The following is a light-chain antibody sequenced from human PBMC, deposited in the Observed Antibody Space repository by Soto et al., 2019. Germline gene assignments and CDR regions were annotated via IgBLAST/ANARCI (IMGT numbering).Light chain of an antibody. CDR1: ESVSSN. CDR2: DAS. Sequence: EIVITQSPVTLSLSPGERATLSCRASESVSSNLAWYQQKPGQAPRLLIYDASTRATGIPARFSGSGSGTEFPLTISSLQYEDFAVYSCQQYNNWPPGRTFGQGTKVEIK. J-gene: IGKJ1*01. V-gene: IGKV3-15*01. CDR3: QQYNNWPPGRT.